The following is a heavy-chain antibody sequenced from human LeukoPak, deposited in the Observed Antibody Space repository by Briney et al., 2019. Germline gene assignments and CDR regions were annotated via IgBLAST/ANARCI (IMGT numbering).Heavy chain of an antibody. CDR3: ATGLWEYYGSGRPMNFDY. D-gene: IGHD3-10*01. V-gene: IGHV1-24*01. CDR2: FDPEDGET. Sequence: ASVKVSCKVSGYTLTELSMHWVRQAPGKGLEWMGGFDPEDGETIYAQKFQGRVTMTEDTSTDTAYMELSSLRPEDTAVYYCATGLWEYYGSGRPMNFDYWGQGTLVTVSS. CDR1: GYTLTELS. J-gene: IGHJ4*02.